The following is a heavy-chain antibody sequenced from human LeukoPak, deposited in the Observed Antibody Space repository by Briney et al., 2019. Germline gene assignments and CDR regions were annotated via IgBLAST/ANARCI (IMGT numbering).Heavy chain of an antibody. CDR3: ARDRAEGKTWVEFDL. CDR1: GFIVNSYA. CDR2: IYSDGVT. V-gene: IGHV3-53*05. J-gene: IGHJ5*02. Sequence: GGSLRLSCPASGFIVNSYAMSWVRQAPGKGLAWVSLIYSDGVTQYADSVKGRFTISRDNSKNTLYLQLNSLRDEDTAVYFCARDRAEGKTWVEFDLWGQGTLVTVSS.